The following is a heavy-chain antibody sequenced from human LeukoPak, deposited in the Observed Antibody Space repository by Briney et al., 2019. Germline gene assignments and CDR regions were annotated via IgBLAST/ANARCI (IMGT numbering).Heavy chain of an antibody. CDR1: GFTFSDYY. CDR2: ISSSGSTK. Sequence: SLRLSCAASGFTFSDYYMSWIRQAPGKGLEWVSYISSSGSTKYYADSVKGRFTISRDNAKNSLSLQMNSLRAEDTAVYYCARDRGDYGGSFDYWGQGTLVTVSS. V-gene: IGHV3-11*01. J-gene: IGHJ4*02. D-gene: IGHD4-23*01. CDR3: ARDRGDYGGSFDY.